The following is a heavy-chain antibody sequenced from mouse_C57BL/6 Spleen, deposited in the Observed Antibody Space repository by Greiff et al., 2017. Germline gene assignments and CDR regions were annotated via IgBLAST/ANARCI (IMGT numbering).Heavy chain of an antibody. CDR1: GYAFSSYW. J-gene: IGHJ4*01. V-gene: IGHV1-80*01. CDR3: SRTGSTDDAMFY. CDR2: IYPGDGDT. Sequence: VQLQESGAELVKPGASVKISCKASGYAFSSYWMNWVKQRPGKGLEWIGQIYPGDGDTNYHGKFKGKATLTADKSSRTAYMQLSRLTSEDSAVYFCSRTGSTDDAMFYWGQGTSVTVSS. D-gene: IGHD2-1*01.